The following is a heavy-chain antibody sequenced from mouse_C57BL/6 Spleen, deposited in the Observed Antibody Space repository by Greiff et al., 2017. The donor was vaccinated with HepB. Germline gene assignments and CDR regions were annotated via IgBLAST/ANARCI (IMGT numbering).Heavy chain of an antibody. CDR3: ARWLLRWAY. CDR2: INPNNGGT. Sequence: VQLQQSGPELVKPGASVKISCKASGYTFTDYYMNWVKQSHGKSLEWIGDINPNNGGTSYNQKFKGKATLTVDKSSSTAYMELRSLTSEDSAVYYCARWLLRWAYWGQGTLVTVSA. J-gene: IGHJ3*01. D-gene: IGHD2-3*01. CDR1: GYTFTDYY. V-gene: IGHV1-26*01.